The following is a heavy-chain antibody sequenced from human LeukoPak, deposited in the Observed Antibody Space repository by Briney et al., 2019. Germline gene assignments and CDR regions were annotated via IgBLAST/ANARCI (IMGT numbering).Heavy chain of an antibody. D-gene: IGHD2-15*01. V-gene: IGHV3-30-3*01. CDR1: GFTFSSYA. CDR3: AKDMTGGYCSGGTCYRPPSI. CDR2: ISYDGSNK. J-gene: IGHJ4*02. Sequence: GRSLRLSCAASGFTFSSYAMHWVRQAPGKGLEWVAVISYDGSNKYYADSVKGRFTISRDNSKNTLYLQMNSLRAEDTAVYYCAKDMTGGYCSGGTCYRPPSIWGQGTLVSVSS.